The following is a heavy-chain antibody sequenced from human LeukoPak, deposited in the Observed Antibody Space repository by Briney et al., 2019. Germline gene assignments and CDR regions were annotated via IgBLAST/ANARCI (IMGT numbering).Heavy chain of an antibody. Sequence: PGGSLRLSCAAPGFTVSSNYMSWVRQAPGKGLEWVSVIYSGGSTYYADSVKGRFTISRDNSKNTLYLQMNSLRAEDTAVYYCARDSRIAAAGTRAFDIWGQGTMVTVSS. CDR1: GFTVSSNY. CDR3: ARDSRIAAAGTRAFDI. V-gene: IGHV3-66*01. D-gene: IGHD6-13*01. CDR2: IYSGGST. J-gene: IGHJ3*02.